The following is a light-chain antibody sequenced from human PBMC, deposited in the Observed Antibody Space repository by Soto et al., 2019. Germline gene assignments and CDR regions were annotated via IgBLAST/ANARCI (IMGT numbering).Light chain of an antibody. CDR3: QSYDGSLGGSIL. V-gene: IGLV1-40*01. CDR1: RSNIGAAYY. CDR2: DTS. J-gene: IGLJ2*01. Sequence: QSVLAQPPSVSGAPGQKITISCTGTRSNIGAAYYVHWYQQFPGTAPKLLFYDTSNRPSGVPDRFSASRSGTSAYLVITGLQADDEAVYYCQSYDGSLGGSILFGGGTKVTVL.